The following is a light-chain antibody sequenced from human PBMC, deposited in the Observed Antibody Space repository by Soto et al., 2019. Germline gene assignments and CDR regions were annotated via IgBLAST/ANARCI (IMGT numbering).Light chain of an antibody. CDR2: GAS. CDR3: QNYDTSPT. J-gene: IGKJ1*01. V-gene: IGKV3-20*01. CDR1: QSVTSNY. Sequence: EIVLTQSPGTLALSAGERATLSCRASQSVTSNYLAWYQQKPGQTPTVLIYGASTRATGIPDRFSGSGSGTDFSLTISRLEPEDFAVYFCQNYDTSPTFGQGTKLDIK.